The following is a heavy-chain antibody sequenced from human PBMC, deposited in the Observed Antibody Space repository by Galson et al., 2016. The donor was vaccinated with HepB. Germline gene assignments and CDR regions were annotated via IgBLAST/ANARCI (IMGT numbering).Heavy chain of an antibody. CDR1: GFTFRSYS. V-gene: IGHV3-48*02. J-gene: IGHJ3*01. D-gene: IGHD3-16*01. CDR3: ARDSGPGWAKSSTFDV. CDR2: ISSNSSTV. Sequence: SLRLSCAASGFTFRSYSINWVRQAPGKGLEWISYISSNSSTVYYAASVRGRFSVSRDNVENSVYLQMNNLRDEDTAVYYCARDSGPGWAKSSTFDVWGLGTVVTVSS.